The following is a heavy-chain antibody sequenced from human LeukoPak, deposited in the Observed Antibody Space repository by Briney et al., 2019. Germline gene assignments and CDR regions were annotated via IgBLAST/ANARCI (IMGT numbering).Heavy chain of an antibody. J-gene: IGHJ3*02. D-gene: IGHD3-22*01. V-gene: IGHV3-74*01. CDR1: GFTFSGYY. CDR3: ARGQDYYDTSDYFHAFDI. CDR2: INNDGSRT. Sequence: PGGSLRLSCAVSGFTFSGYYMSWVRQAPGKGLVWVSRINNDGSRTSNADFVKGRFTISRDNAKNTLLLQMNSLRAEDTAVYYCARGQDYYDTSDYFHAFDIWGQGTMVTVSS.